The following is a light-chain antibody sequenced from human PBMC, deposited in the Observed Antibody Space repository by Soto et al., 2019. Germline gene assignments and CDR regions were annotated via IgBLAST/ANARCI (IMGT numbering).Light chain of an antibody. CDR2: GAS. Sequence: EIVLTQSPGTLSLYPGERATLSCRASQSVSSNYLAWYQHKPGQAPRLLIYGASSRATGIPDRFSGSGSGTGFTLIIIRLEPENFAVYYCQRYGSSRTFGQGTKVDIK. V-gene: IGKV3-20*01. J-gene: IGKJ1*01. CDR1: QSVSSNY. CDR3: QRYGSSRT.